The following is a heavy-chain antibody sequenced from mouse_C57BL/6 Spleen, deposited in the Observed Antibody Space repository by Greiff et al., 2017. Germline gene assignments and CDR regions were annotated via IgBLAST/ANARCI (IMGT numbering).Heavy chain of an antibody. CDR1: GYTFTSYG. V-gene: IGHV1-81*01. J-gene: IGHJ1*03. D-gene: IGHD1-1*01. CDR3: ARESNGSSYDCWYFDV. Sequence: VQLQQSGAELARPGASVKLSCKASGYTFTSYGISWVKQRTGQGLVWIGEIYPRSGNTYYNEKIKGKATLTADKSSSTAYMELRSLTSEDDAVYFYARESNGSSYDCWYFDVWGTGTTVTVSS. CDR2: IYPRSGNT.